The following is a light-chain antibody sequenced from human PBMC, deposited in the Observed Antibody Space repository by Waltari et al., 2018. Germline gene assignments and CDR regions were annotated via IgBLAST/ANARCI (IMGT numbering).Light chain of an antibody. V-gene: IGLV2-14*01. J-gene: IGLJ2*01. Sequence: QSALTQPASVSGSPGQSVTIFCAGTSNDVGGYNSVSWYQEHPGQAPSVIIYDVSDRASGVSDRFSGSKSGNTASLTISRLQAEDEADYYCSSQSSNDVVLFGGGTKLTVL. CDR2: DVS. CDR3: SSQSSNDVVL. CDR1: SNDVGGYNS.